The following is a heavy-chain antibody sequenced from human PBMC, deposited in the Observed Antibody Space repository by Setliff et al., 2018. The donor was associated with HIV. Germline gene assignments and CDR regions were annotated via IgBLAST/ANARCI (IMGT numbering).Heavy chain of an antibody. CDR2: IYSDGST. CDR3: ATGGPFGGLDH. D-gene: IGHD7-27*01. Sequence: PGGSLRLSCEASVFTVSSSYMAWVRQAPGKGLEWVSTIYSDGSTYHADSVNGRFTLSRDISENALYLQIDSLRPEDTAVYYCATGGPFGGLDHWGLGTLVTVSS. CDR1: VFTVSSSY. J-gene: IGHJ4*02. V-gene: IGHV3-53*05.